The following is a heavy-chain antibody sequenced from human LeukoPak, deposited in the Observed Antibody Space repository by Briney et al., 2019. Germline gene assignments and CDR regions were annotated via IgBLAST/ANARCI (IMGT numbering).Heavy chain of an antibody. V-gene: IGHV1-58*02. CDR1: GFTFSSSA. D-gene: IGHD2-2*01. CDR2: IVVGNGNT. CDR3: ARVGFFVVVPAATVFDY. J-gene: IGHJ4*02. Sequence: SVKVSCKASGFTFSSSAMQWVRQARGQRLEWIGWIVVGNGNTNYAQKFQERVTITRDMSTSTAYMELSSLRSDDTAVYYCARVGFFVVVPAATVFDYWGQGTLVTVSS.